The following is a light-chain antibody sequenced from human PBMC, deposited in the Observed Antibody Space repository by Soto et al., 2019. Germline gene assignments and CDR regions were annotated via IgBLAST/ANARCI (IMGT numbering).Light chain of an antibody. CDR2: DSS. V-gene: IGKV3-15*01. J-gene: IGKJ5*01. CDR3: QQYNNSPIT. Sequence: EIVMTQSPATLSVSPGEGATLSCRASQSLGGPLAWYQQKPGQAPRLLIYDSSTRATGVPARFSGSGSGTEVTLAISSLQSEDSAIYYCQQYNNSPITFGQGTRLEIK. CDR1: QSLGGP.